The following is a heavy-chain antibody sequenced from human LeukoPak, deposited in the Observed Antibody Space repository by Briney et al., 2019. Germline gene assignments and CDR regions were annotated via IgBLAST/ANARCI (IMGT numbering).Heavy chain of an antibody. Sequence: GGSLRLSCSASRFTFSTYGTQWVRPAPGKGREWVAVIWYDGSNKYYADSVKVRFTISRDNSKNTLYLQMNSLRAEDTAVYYCAKDPNPLSSTLNWFDPWGQGTLVTVSS. CDR1: RFTFSTYG. CDR2: IWYDGSNK. D-gene: IGHD2-2*01. CDR3: AKDPNPLSSTLNWFDP. V-gene: IGHV3-33*06. J-gene: IGHJ5*02.